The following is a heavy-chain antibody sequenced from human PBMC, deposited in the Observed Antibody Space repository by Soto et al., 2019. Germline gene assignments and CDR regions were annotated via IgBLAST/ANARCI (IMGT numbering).Heavy chain of an antibody. CDR3: ARKGEYSSGYYYPWYAFDI. CDR1: GGTFSSYA. J-gene: IGHJ3*02. Sequence: GASVKVSCKASGGTFSSYAISWVRQAPGQGLEWMGGIIPIFGTANYAQKFQGRVTITADESTSTAYMELSSLRSEDTAVYYCARKGEYSSGYYYPWYAFDIWGQGTMVTVSS. CDR2: IIPIFGTA. V-gene: IGHV1-69*13. D-gene: IGHD3-22*01.